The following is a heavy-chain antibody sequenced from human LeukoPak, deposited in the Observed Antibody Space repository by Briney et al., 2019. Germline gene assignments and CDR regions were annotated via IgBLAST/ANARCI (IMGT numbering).Heavy chain of an antibody. Sequence: GAVLRLSCSSAGSTCSTYVMHWGRQPPGERLGYVSAISSNGDNTYYADSVKGRFTISRDNSKNTLYLQMSSLRADDTAVYYGVRGTGYWGQGTLVTVSS. CDR2: ISSNGDNT. J-gene: IGHJ4*02. V-gene: IGHV3-64D*06. CDR3: VRGTGY. CDR1: GSTCSTYV.